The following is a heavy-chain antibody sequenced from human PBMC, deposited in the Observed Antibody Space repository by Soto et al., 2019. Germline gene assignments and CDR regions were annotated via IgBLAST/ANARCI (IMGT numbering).Heavy chain of an antibody. Sequence: QAQLAQSGAEVKKPGASVNISCKASGYTFINYGFIWVRQAPGHGLEWVGWISPYNGKTEYAQKFQGRVTMTRDKPTSTAYIELRSLSSDDTAVYYCARDIYGGNCCDAFDIWGQGTMVTVSS. CDR2: ISPYNGKT. D-gene: IGHD2-15*01. V-gene: IGHV1-18*01. J-gene: IGHJ3*02. CDR3: ARDIYGGNCCDAFDI. CDR1: GYTFINYG.